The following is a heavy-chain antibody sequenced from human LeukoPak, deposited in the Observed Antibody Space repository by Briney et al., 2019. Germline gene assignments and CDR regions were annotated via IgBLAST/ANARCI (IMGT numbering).Heavy chain of an antibody. CDR2: ISWNSGSI. CDR3: AKVRFGVAGTGFFDY. J-gene: IGHJ4*02. D-gene: IGHD6-19*01. Sequence: GGSLRLSCAASGFTFDDYAMHWVRQAPGRGLEWVSGISWNSGSIGYADSVKGRFTISRDNAKNSLCLQMNSLRAEDTALYYCAKVRFGVAGTGFFDYWGQGTLVTVSS. V-gene: IGHV3-9*01. CDR1: GFTFDDYA.